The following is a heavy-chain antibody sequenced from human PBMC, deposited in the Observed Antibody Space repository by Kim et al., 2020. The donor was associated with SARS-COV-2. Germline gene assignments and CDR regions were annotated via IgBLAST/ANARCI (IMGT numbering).Heavy chain of an antibody. Sequence: VKRRFTISRDNAKNSLYLQMNSLRAEDTAVYYCARVVYRTRIAAAGPLDYWGQGTLVTVSS. D-gene: IGHD6-13*01. J-gene: IGHJ4*02. V-gene: IGHV3-21*01. CDR3: ARVVYRTRIAAAGPLDY.